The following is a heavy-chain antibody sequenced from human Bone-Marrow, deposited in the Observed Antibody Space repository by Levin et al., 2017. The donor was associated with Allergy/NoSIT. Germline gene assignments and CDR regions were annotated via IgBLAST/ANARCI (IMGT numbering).Heavy chain of an antibody. J-gene: IGHJ5*02. V-gene: IGHV3-23*01. D-gene: IGHD6-19*01. Sequence: GESLKISCAASGFTFSSYAMSWVRQAPGKGLEWVSAISGSVGSTYYADSVKGRFTISRDNSKNTLYLQMNSLRAEDTAVYYCAQLAVAGTRNWFDPWGQGTLVTVSS. CDR2: ISGSVGST. CDR1: GFTFSSYA. CDR3: AQLAVAGTRNWFDP.